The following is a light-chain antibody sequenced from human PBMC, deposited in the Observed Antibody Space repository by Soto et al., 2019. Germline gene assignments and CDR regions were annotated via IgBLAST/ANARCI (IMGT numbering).Light chain of an antibody. CDR2: DVS. Sequence: QSALTQPASVSASRGQSITISCTGTSSDVGGHDYVSWYQQHPGKAPKLMISDVSNRPSGVSNRFSGSKSGNTASLTISGLQAEDEADYYCSSYSSSSTLYVFGTGTKLTVL. J-gene: IGLJ1*01. CDR1: SSDVGGHDY. CDR3: SSYSSSSTLYV. V-gene: IGLV2-14*03.